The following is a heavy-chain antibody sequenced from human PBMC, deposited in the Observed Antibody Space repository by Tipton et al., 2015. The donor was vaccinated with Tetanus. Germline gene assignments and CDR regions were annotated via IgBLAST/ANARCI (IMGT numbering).Heavy chain of an antibody. CDR3: GTLVRGVLLTRVIEH. V-gene: IGHV3-53*01. Sequence: SLRLSCAASGFPFRSYWMHWVRQSPGKGLEWVSSIYHDDTTYYGDSVKGRFTISRDNSKNTMYLQMDSLRAEDTAVYYCGTLVRGVLLTRVIEHWGQGALVIVSS. CDR1: GFPFRSYW. CDR2: IYHDDTT. J-gene: IGHJ5*02. D-gene: IGHD3-10*01.